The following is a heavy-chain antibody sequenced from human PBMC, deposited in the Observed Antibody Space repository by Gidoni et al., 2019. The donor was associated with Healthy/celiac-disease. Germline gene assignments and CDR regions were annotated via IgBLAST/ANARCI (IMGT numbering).Heavy chain of an antibody. CDR3: AREKNTIQLWDSPRSFDY. CDR1: GFTLISYS. V-gene: IGHV3-21*01. J-gene: IGHJ4*02. D-gene: IGHD5-18*01. Sequence: EVLLVESGGGLVKHGGSLRLSCAASGFTLISYSMNWVRQAPGKGLEGVSSISSSSSYIYYADSVKCRFTISRDNAKNSLYLQMNSLRAEDTAVYYCAREKNTIQLWDSPRSFDYWGQGTLVTVSS. CDR2: ISSSSSYI.